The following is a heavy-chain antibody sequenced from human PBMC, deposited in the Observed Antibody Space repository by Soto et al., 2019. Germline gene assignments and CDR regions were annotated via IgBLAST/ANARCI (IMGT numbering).Heavy chain of an antibody. J-gene: IGHJ6*02. CDR1: GGTFSSYA. D-gene: IGHD2-2*01. CDR3: ARDIRIVVVPAASRGYYYYYGMDV. Sequence: VASVKVSCKASGGTFSSYAISWVRQAPGQGLEWMGGIIPIFGTANYAQKFQGRVTITADESTSTAYMELSSLRSEDTAVYYCARDIRIVVVPAASRGYYYYYGMDVWGQGTTVTVSS. CDR2: IIPIFGTA. V-gene: IGHV1-69*13.